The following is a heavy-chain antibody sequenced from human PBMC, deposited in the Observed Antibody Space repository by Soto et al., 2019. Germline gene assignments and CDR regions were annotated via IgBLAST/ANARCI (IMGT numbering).Heavy chain of an antibody. Sequence: QVQLVQSGAEVKKPGSSVKVSCKASGGTFSSYAISWVRQAPGQGLEWMGGIIPIFGTANYAQKFQGRVTITADESTSTAYMELSSLRSEDTAVYYCARGVMTTVTNYYYYGMDVWGQGTTVTVSS. CDR3: ARGVMTTVTNYYYYGMDV. J-gene: IGHJ6*02. V-gene: IGHV1-69*12. D-gene: IGHD4-17*01. CDR2: IIPIFGTA. CDR1: GGTFSSYA.